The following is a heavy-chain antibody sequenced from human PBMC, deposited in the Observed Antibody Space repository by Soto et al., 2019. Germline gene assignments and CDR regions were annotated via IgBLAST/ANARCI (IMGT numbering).Heavy chain of an antibody. CDR1: GGTFSSYA. CDR3: ARQSTTVVTSGYYYYGMDV. Sequence: ASVKVSCKASGGTFSSYAISWVRQAPGQGLEWMGGIIPIFGTANYAQKFQGRVTITADESTSTAYMELSSLRSEDTAVYYCARQSTTVVTSGYYYYGMDVWGQGTTVTVSS. J-gene: IGHJ6*02. CDR2: IIPIFGTA. D-gene: IGHD4-17*01. V-gene: IGHV1-69*13.